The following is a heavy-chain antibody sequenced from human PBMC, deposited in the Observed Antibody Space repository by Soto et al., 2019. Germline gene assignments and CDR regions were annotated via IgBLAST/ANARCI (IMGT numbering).Heavy chain of an antibody. Sequence: PSETLSLTCTVSGGSISSSSYYWGWIRQPPGKGLEWIGSIYYSGSTYYNPSLKSRVTISVDTSKNQFSLKLSSVTAADTAVYYCARPTALDFWSGYTSSGYYYGMDVWGQGTTVTVSS. V-gene: IGHV4-39*01. CDR3: ARPTALDFWSGYTSSGYYYGMDV. J-gene: IGHJ6*02. CDR1: GGSISSSSYY. D-gene: IGHD3-3*01. CDR2: IYYSGST.